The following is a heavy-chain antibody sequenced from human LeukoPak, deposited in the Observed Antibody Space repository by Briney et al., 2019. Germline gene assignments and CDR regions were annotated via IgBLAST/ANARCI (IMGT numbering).Heavy chain of an antibody. V-gene: IGHV3-9*01. D-gene: IGHD1-1*01. CDR1: GFTFDDYA. Sequence: GRSLRLSCAASGFTFDDYAMHWVRQAPGKGLEWVSGISWNSGSIGYADSVKGRFTISRDSAKNSLYLQMNSLRAEDTALYYCAKTRGYNWNDESPLDYWGQGTLVTVSS. J-gene: IGHJ4*02. CDR3: AKTRGYNWNDESPLDY. CDR2: ISWNSGSI.